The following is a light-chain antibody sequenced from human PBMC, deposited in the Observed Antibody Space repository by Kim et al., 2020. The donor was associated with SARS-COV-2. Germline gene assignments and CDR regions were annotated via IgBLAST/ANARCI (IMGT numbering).Light chain of an antibody. CDR2: DTS. Sequence: DIQMTQSPSTLSASVGDRVTITCRASQCVSKWLAWYQQKPGKAPTRLIYDTSSLEGGVPSRFSGSGSGTEFTLTISSLQPDDFATYYCQQYSSYSQTFGQGTKLEI. J-gene: IGKJ2*01. CDR3: QQYSSYSQT. V-gene: IGKV1-5*01. CDR1: QCVSKW.